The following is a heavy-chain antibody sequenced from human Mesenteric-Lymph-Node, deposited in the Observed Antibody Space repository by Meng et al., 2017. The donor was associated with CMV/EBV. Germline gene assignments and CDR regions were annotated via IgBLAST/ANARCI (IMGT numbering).Heavy chain of an antibody. Sequence: ASVKVSCKASGYTFTDYYIHWVRQAPGQGLEWMGWIDPNSGDTLSAQKFQGRVTLTRDTSISTAYMELSGLTSDDTAVYYCARDSTGEGWFDPWGQGTLVTVSS. CDR3: ARDSTGEGWFDP. CDR2: IDPNSGDT. V-gene: IGHV1-2*02. D-gene: IGHD7-27*01. J-gene: IGHJ5*02. CDR1: GYTFTDYY.